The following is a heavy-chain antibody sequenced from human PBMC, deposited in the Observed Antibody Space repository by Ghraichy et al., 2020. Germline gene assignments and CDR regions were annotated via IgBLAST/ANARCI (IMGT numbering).Heavy chain of an antibody. J-gene: IGHJ3*02. CDR3: ARDPLRYFDWFEGDDAFDI. D-gene: IGHD3-9*01. V-gene: IGHV3-7*01. Sequence: GVSLNISCAASGFTFSSYWMSWVRQAPGKGLEWVANIKQDGSEKYYVDSVKGRFTISRDNAKNSLYLQMNSLRAEDTAVYYCARDPLRYFDWFEGDDAFDIWGQGTMVTVSS. CDR2: IKQDGSEK. CDR1: GFTFSSYW.